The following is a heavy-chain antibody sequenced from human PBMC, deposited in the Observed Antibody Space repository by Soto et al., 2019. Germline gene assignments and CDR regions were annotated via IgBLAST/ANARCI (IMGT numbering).Heavy chain of an antibody. D-gene: IGHD6-13*01. Sequence: QVQLVESGGGVVQPGRSLRLSCAASGFTFSSYGMHWVRQAPGKGLEWVAVISYDGSNKYYADSVKGRFTISRDNSKNSLYLQINSVRAEDKAVYYCEKDLQSSRYYYDYYGMDVWGQGTTVTVSS. V-gene: IGHV3-30*18. CDR2: ISYDGSNK. J-gene: IGHJ6*02. CDR3: EKDLQSSRYYYDYYGMDV. CDR1: GFTFSSYG.